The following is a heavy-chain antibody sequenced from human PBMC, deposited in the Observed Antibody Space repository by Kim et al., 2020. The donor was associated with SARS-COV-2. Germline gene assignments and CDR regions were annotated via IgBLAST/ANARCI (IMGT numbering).Heavy chain of an antibody. CDR2: ISSSSSYI. J-gene: IGHJ4*02. Sequence: GGSLRLSCAASGFTFSSYSMNWVRQAPGKGLEWVSSISSSSSYIYYADSVKGRFTISRDNAKNSLYLQMNSLRAEDTAVYYCARAARRSYYFDYWGQGTLVTVSS. V-gene: IGHV3-21*01. CDR1: GFTFSSYS. D-gene: IGHD6-6*01. CDR3: ARAARRSYYFDY.